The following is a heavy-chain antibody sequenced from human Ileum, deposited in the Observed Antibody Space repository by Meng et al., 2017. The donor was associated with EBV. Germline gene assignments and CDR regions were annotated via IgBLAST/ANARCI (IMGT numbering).Heavy chain of an antibody. CDR1: GDSISSNNW. CDR3: ASGRDYAWHS. D-gene: IGHD4-17*01. J-gene: IGHJ4*02. Sequence: HLQESAPGLVKPSGTPSLTCAASGDSISSNNWWSWVRQPPGKGLEWIGEIYHSGSTNYNPSFKSRVTMSVDKSKNQISLNLSSVTAADTAVYYCASGRDYAWHSWGRGTLVTVSS. V-gene: IGHV4-4*02. CDR2: IYHSGST.